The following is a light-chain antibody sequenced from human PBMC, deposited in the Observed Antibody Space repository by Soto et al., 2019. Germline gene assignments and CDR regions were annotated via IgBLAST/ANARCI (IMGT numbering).Light chain of an antibody. CDR3: QQYVSAPIT. CDR2: GVS. V-gene: IGKV3-20*01. J-gene: IGKJ5*01. CDR1: QSLSSNY. Sequence: EIVLTQSPGTLSFSPGERATLSCRASQSLSSNYLAWYQQKPGQAPRLLIYGVSSRATGVPVSFSGSGSGTDFTLTISRLEPEDFAVYYCQQYVSAPITFGQGTRLEI.